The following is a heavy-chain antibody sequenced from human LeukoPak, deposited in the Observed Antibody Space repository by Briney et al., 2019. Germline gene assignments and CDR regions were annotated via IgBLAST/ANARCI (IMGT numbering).Heavy chain of an antibody. D-gene: IGHD3-3*01. Sequence: RSGGSLRLSCAASEVTFRSCAMSWVRQAPGKGLEWVAINSGRGGSTYYADSAKGRFTFSRNNSKNTLFLQMNSLRADDTAVYYCANPLDYDFWSGYLGGIWGQGTMVTVSP. CDR3: ANPLDYDFWSGYLGGI. J-gene: IGHJ3*02. CDR2: NSGRGGST. CDR1: EVTFRSCA. V-gene: IGHV3-23*01.